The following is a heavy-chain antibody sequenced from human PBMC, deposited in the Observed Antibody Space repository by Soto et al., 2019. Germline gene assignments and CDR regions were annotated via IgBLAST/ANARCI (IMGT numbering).Heavy chain of an antibody. D-gene: IGHD3-10*01. V-gene: IGHV3-21*01. J-gene: IGHJ6*02. CDR3: ARDPSVRELLWFETQASYYYYGMDV. CDR2: ISSSSSYI. CDR1: GFTFSSYS. Sequence: EVQLVESGGGLVKPGGSLRLSCAASGFTFSSYSMNWVRQAPGKGLEWVSSISSSSSYIYYADSVKGRFTISRDNAKNSLYLQMNSVRAEDTAVYYCARDPSVRELLWFETQASYYYYGMDVWGQGTTVTVSS.